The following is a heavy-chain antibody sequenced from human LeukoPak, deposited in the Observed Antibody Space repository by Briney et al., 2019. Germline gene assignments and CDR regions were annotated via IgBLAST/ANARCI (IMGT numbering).Heavy chain of an antibody. D-gene: IGHD5-12*01. J-gene: IGHJ4*02. CDR1: GFTFSSYG. CDR3: AKIESGYGPYFDY. V-gene: IGHV3-23*01. Sequence: GRSLRLSCAASGFTFSSYGMHWVRQAPGKGLEWVSGISGSGGSTYYADSVKGRFTISRDNSKNTLYLQMNSLRAEDTAVYYCAKIESGYGPYFDYWGQGTLVTVSS. CDR2: ISGSGGST.